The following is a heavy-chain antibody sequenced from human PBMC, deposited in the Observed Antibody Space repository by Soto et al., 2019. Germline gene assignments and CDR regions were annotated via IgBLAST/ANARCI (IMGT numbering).Heavy chain of an antibody. D-gene: IGHD4-4*01. CDR1: GFSFSNYA. CDR3: TKENSNYPDNGFDP. V-gene: IGHV3-23*01. Sequence: EVQLLVSGGGSVQPGGSLRLSCAASGFSFSNYAMSWVRQAPGTGLEWVSAIDSGGGSTYYAASVKGRFSISRDNSMNTLYLQMNSLRAEDTAIYYCTKENSNYPDNGFDPWGQGTLVTVSS. CDR2: IDSGGGST. J-gene: IGHJ5*02.